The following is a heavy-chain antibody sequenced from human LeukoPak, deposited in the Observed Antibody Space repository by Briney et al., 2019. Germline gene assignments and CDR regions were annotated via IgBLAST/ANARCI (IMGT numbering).Heavy chain of an antibody. CDR3: ARRAGAYSHPYDY. V-gene: IGHV3-7*03. D-gene: IGHD4/OR15-4a*01. CDR2: IKEDGSEK. CDR1: GFTFNRYW. J-gene: IGHJ4*02. Sequence: GGSLRLSCAAAGFTFNRYWMSWVRQATGKGLECVAKIKEDGSEKHYVDSVKGRFTISRDNAKNSLYLQMNSLRAEDTAVYYCARRAGAYSHPYDYWGQGTLVTVSS.